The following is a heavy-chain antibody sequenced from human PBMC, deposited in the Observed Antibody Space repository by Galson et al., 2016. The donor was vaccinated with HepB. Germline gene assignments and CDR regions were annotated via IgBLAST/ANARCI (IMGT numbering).Heavy chain of an antibody. D-gene: IGHD3-9*01. CDR3: ARGARHYDVLRTHGLDV. CDR1: GDSVSSNTAA. CDR2: AYYRSRWYR. Sequence: CAISGDSVSSNTAAWNRIRQSPSRGLEWLGRAYYRSRWYRDYAESLKGRIDISPDTSKNHFSLQLNSVTPEDTSVYFCARGARHYDVLRTHGLDVWGRGTTVTVS. V-gene: IGHV6-1*01. J-gene: IGHJ6*02.